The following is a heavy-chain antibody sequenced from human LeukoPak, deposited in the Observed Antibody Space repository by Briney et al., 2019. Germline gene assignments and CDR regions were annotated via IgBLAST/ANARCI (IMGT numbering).Heavy chain of an antibody. J-gene: IGHJ4*02. CDR1: GFTFSSYA. CDR2: ISSNGAST. Sequence: GRSLRLSCAASGFTFSSYAMHWVRQAPGKGLAYVSAISSNGASTYYANSVKGRFTISRDNSKNTLYLQMGSLRDEDMAVYYCARDFISSGWYDGVDYWGQGTLVTVSS. CDR3: ARDFISSGWYDGVDY. D-gene: IGHD6-19*01. V-gene: IGHV3-64*01.